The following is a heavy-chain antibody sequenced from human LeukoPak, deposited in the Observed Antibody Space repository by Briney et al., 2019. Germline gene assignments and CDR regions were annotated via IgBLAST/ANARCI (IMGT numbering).Heavy chain of an antibody. V-gene: IGHV3-23*01. J-gene: IGHJ4*02. Sequence: PGGSLRLSCAASGFTFSSYAMSWVRQAPGKGLEWVSAISGSGGSTYYADSVKGRFTISRDNSKNTLYLQMNSLRAEDTAVYYCAKDADSHYYDSSGYAFDYWGQGTLVTVSS. D-gene: IGHD3-22*01. CDR1: GFTFSSYA. CDR2: ISGSGGST. CDR3: AKDADSHYYDSSGYAFDY.